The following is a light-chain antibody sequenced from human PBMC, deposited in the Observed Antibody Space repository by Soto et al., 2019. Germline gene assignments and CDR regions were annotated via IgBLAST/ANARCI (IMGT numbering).Light chain of an antibody. Sequence: EIVLTQSPATLSLSPGERATLSCRASEIVRGDSGWSQQKRGQALRRLIYGASSRATGIPDRFSGSGSGTDFTLPISRLEPEDFAVYYCQQYGSSPRTFGQGTKV. J-gene: IGKJ1*01. V-gene: IGKV3-20*01. CDR3: QQYGSSPRT. CDR2: GAS. CDR1: EIVRGD.